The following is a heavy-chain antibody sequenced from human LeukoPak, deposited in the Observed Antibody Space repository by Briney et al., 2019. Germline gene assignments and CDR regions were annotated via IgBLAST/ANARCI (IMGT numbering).Heavy chain of an antibody. CDR1: GGSLSSYY. V-gene: IGHV4-59*01. Sequence: SETLSLTCTVSGGSLSSYYWSWIRQPPGKGLEWIGYIYYSGSTNYNPSLNSRVTMSVDTSKNQFSLKLSSVTAADTAVYYCATGKNWFDPWGQGTLVTVSS. D-gene: IGHD1-26*01. CDR2: IYYSGST. J-gene: IGHJ5*02. CDR3: ATGKNWFDP.